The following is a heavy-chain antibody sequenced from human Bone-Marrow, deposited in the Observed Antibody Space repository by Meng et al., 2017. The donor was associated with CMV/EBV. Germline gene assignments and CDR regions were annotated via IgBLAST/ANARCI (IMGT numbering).Heavy chain of an antibody. Sequence: SVKVSCKASGGTFSSYTISWVRQAPGQGLEWMGRIIPILGIANYAQKFQGRVTITADKSTSTAYMELSSLRSEDTAVYYCARTRSITMVRGHAFDIWGQRTIVAASS. J-gene: IGHJ3*02. CDR2: IIPILGIA. CDR1: GGTFSSYT. D-gene: IGHD3-10*01. V-gene: IGHV1-69*02. CDR3: ARTRSITMVRGHAFDI.